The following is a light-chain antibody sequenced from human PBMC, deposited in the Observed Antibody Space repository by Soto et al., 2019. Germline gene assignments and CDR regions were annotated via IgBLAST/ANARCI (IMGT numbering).Light chain of an antibody. CDR2: GAS. CDR1: QSVSSSY. V-gene: IGKV3-20*01. Sequence: EIVLTQSPGTLSLSPGERATLSCRVSQSVSSSYLAWYQQKPGQAPRLLIYGASSRATGSPDRFSGSGSGTDFTLTISRLEPEDIAVYYWRQYPGYTFGQGTKLEIK. CDR3: RQYPGYT. J-gene: IGKJ2*01.